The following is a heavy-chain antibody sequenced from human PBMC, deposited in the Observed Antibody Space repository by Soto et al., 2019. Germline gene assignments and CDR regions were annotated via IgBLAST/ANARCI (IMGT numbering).Heavy chain of an antibody. CDR3: ARDGVESFTIFGVVPRTDDNWFDP. V-gene: IGHV3-74*01. CDR2: INSDGSST. D-gene: IGHD3-3*01. J-gene: IGHJ5*02. CDR1: GFTFSSYW. Sequence: GGSLRLSCAASGFTFSSYWMHWVRQAPGKGLVWVSRINSDGSSTSYADSVKGRFTISRDNAKNTLYLQMNSLRAEDTAVYYCARDGVESFTIFGVVPRTDDNWFDPWGQGTLVTVSS.